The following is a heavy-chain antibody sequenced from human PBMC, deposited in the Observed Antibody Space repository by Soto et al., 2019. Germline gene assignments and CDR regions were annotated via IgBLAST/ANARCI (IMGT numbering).Heavy chain of an antibody. CDR3: ARGGGGSSGWGFDY. CDR2: TYYRSKWYN. CDR1: GDSVSSNSAA. Sequence: SQTLSLTCAISGDSVSSNSAAWNWIRQSPSRGLEWLGRTYYRSKWYNDYAVSVKSRITINPATSKNQFSLQLNSVTPEDMAVYYCARGGGGSSGWGFDYWGQGTLVTVSS. J-gene: IGHJ4*02. D-gene: IGHD6-19*01. V-gene: IGHV6-1*01.